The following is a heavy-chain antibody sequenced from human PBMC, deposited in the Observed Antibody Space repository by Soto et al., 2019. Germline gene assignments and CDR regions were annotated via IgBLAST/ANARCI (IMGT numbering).Heavy chain of an antibody. CDR1: GFTFTTYT. Sequence: GGSLRLSCAASGFTFTTYTMSWVRQAPGKGLEWVSVISGSGGRPSYADSVKGRFTISRDNSKNTLYLQMNSLRAEDTAVYYCAKSHGPTYYYDSSGYYEHAFDIWGQGTMVTVSS. CDR2: ISGSGGRP. D-gene: IGHD3-22*01. V-gene: IGHV3-23*01. CDR3: AKSHGPTYYYDSSGYYEHAFDI. J-gene: IGHJ3*02.